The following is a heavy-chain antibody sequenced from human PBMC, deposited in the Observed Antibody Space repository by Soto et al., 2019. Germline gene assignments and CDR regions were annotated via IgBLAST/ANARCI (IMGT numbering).Heavy chain of an antibody. J-gene: IGHJ3*02. D-gene: IGHD2-8*01. V-gene: IGHV3-30*18. CDR3: AKDWRVYARSQGAFDI. CDR1: GFTFSSYG. CDR2: ISYDGSNK. Sequence: PGGSLRLSCAASGFTFSSYGMHWVRQAPGKGLEWVAVISYDGSNKYYADSVKGRFTISRDNSKNTLYLQMNSLRAEDTAVYYCAKDWRVYARSQGAFDIWGQGTMVTVSS.